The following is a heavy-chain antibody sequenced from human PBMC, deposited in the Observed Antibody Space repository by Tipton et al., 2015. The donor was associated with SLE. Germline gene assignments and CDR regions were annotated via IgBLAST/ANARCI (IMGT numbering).Heavy chain of an antibody. J-gene: IGHJ4*02. CDR1: GGSINTGTDY. D-gene: IGHD5-12*01. Sequence: TLSLTCTVSGGSINTGTDYWGWIRQPPGKGLEWIGYIYYNRHTNYIPSLESRVTISVDTSKNQFSLKLSSVTAADTAVYYCARGNIVASSFDYWGQGTLVTVSS. CDR3: ARGNIVASSFDY. V-gene: IGHV4-61*05. CDR2: IYYNRHT.